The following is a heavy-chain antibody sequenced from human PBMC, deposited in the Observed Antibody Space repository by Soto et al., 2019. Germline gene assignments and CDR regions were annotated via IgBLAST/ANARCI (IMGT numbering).Heavy chain of an antibody. J-gene: IGHJ4*02. CDR1: GFTVSSNY. D-gene: IGHD6-19*01. CDR2: IYSGGST. V-gene: IGHV3-53*05. Sequence: GGSLRLSCAASGFTVSSNYMSWVRQAPGKGLEWVSVIYSGGSTYYADSVKGRFTISRDKSKGTLYLQMNSLRAEDTALYYCAKGLAVAGTSFDYWGQGTLVTVSS. CDR3: AKGLAVAGTSFDY.